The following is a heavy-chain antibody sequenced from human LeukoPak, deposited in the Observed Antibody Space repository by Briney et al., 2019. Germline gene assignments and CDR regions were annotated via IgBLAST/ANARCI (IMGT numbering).Heavy chain of an antibody. CDR3: ARAGAVSSSSYYYYYMDV. CDR1: GFTFSSYA. D-gene: IGHD6-13*01. J-gene: IGHJ6*03. Sequence: GGSPRLSCAASGFTFSSYAMHWVRQAPGKGLEYVSAISSNGGSTYYANSVKGRFTISRDNSKNTLYLQMGSLRAEDMAVYYCARAGAVSSSSYYYYYMDVWGKGTTVTVSS. V-gene: IGHV3-64*01. CDR2: ISSNGGST.